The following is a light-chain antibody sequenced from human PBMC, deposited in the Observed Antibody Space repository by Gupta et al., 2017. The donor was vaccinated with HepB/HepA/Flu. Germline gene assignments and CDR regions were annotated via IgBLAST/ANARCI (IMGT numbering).Light chain of an antibody. CDR3: RQSIQLPHT. V-gene: IGKV2D-29*01. Sequence: VMTQTPLSLSVTPGQPASISCKSSQSLLHSDGKTYLYWYLQKPGQPPQLLIYEVSNRCSGVPDSFSGSGSGTECTLKISQVEAEDVGGDYGRQSIQLPHTFGGGTKVEIK. CDR1: QSLLHSDGKTY. CDR2: EVS. J-gene: IGKJ4*01.